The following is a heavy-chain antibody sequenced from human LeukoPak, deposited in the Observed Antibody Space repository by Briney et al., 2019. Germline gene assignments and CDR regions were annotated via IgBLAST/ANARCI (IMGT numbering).Heavy chain of an antibody. CDR3: ATADSGSYYSGLDY. V-gene: IGHV3-66*01. Sequence: GGSLRLSCAASGFTVSSNYMSWVRQAPGKGLEWVSVVYSGGSTHYADSVKGRFTISRDNSKNTLYLHMNSLRAEDTAVYYCATADSGSYYSGLDYWGPGNLLTVSS. D-gene: IGHD1-26*01. J-gene: IGHJ4*02. CDR2: VYSGGST. CDR1: GFTVSSNY.